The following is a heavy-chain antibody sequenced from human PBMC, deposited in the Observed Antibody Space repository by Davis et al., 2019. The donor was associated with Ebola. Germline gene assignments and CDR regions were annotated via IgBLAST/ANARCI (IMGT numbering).Heavy chain of an antibody. J-gene: IGHJ4*02. CDR3: AKRNTMVRGGPAFDY. CDR2: IKPDGSDK. CDR1: GFTFSNHW. V-gene: IGHV3-7*03. Sequence: PGGSLRLSCAASGFTFSNHWMSWVRQAPGKGLEWVANIKPDGSDKYYVDSMKGRFTISRDNAKSSLYLQMNSLRAEDTAVYYCAKRNTMVRGGPAFDYWGQGTLVTVSS. D-gene: IGHD3-10*01.